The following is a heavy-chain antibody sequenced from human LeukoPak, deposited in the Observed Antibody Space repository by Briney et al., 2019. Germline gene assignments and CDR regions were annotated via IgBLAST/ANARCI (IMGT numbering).Heavy chain of an antibody. J-gene: IGHJ4*02. V-gene: IGHV1-2*02. CDR1: GYTFTGYY. CDR2: INPNTGDT. D-gene: IGHD6-19*01. CDR3: ASYPRYSSSPPFDY. Sequence: ASVKVSCKASGYTFTGYYMHWVRQAPGQGLEWMGWINPNTGDTHYAQRFQGRVTMTRDTTINTAYMELNRLTSDDTAMYYCASYPRYSSSPPFDYWGQGTLVTVSS.